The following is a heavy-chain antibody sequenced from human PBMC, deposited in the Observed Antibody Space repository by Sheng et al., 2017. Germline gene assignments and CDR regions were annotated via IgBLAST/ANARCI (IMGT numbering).Heavy chain of an antibody. J-gene: IGHJ4*02. CDR2: ISGNGVTT. V-gene: IGHV3-23*01. D-gene: IGHD2-21*01. Sequence: EVQLMESGGGLIEPGGSLRLSCAASGFTFSSYAITWVRQAPGKGLEWVSSISGNGVTTHYADAVNGRFTISRDNSKNTVYLQMNSLRAGDTAVYYCAKDRQLVKFFDYWGQGTLVTVSS. CDR1: GFTFSSYA. CDR3: AKDRQLVKFFDY.